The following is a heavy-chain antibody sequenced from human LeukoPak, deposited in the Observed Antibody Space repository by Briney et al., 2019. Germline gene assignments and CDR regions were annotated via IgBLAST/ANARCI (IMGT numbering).Heavy chain of an antibody. CDR2: INWNGGST. V-gene: IGHV3-20*04. CDR1: GFTFDDYG. Sequence: RPGGSLRLSCAASGFTFDDYGMGWVRQAPGKGLEWVSGINWNGGSTGYADSVKGRFTISRDNAKNSLYLQMNSLRAEDTALYYCARVEYYDFWSGIDYWGQGTLVTVSS. J-gene: IGHJ4*02. CDR3: ARVEYYDFWSGIDY. D-gene: IGHD3-3*01.